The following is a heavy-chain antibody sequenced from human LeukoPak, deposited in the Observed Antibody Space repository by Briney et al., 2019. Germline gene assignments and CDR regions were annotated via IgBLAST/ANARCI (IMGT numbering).Heavy chain of an antibody. Sequence: PGGSLRLSCAASGFTFSDYYMSWIRQAPGKGLEWVSYISSSSSYTNYADSVKGRFTISRDNAKNSLYLQMNSLGAEDTAVYYCASHIVATTEEYFQHWGQGTLVTVSS. CDR1: GFTFSDYY. D-gene: IGHD5-12*01. CDR2: ISSSSSYT. CDR3: ASHIVATTEEYFQH. J-gene: IGHJ1*01. V-gene: IGHV3-11*06.